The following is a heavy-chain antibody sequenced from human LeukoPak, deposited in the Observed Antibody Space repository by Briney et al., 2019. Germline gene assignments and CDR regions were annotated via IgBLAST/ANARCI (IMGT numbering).Heavy chain of an antibody. J-gene: IGHJ3*02. CDR1: GYTFTSYG. D-gene: IGHD3-22*01. V-gene: IGHV1-18*01. CDR3: ARGLGYYDSSGYLNDAFDI. CDR2: ISAYNGNT. Sequence: ASVKVSCKASGYTFTSYGISWVRQAPGQGLEWMGWISAYNGNTNYAQKLQGRVTMTTDTSTSTAYMELRSLRSEDTAVYYCARGLGYYDSSGYLNDAFDIWGQGTMVTVSS.